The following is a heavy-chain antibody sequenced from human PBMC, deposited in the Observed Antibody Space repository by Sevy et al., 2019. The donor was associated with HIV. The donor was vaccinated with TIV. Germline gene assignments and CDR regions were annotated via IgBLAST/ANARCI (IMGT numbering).Heavy chain of an antibody. Sequence: GESLKISCKGSGYSFTSYWIVWVRQMPGKGLGWMGVIYPGDSDARYSPSFQGQVTISVDKSMTTAYLQWSSLKASDTAMYYCARGARGTLPAYYYYGMDVWGQGTTVTVSS. CDR1: GYSFTSYW. V-gene: IGHV5-51*01. CDR2: IYPGDSDA. J-gene: IGHJ6*02. CDR3: ARGARGTLPAYYYYGMDV.